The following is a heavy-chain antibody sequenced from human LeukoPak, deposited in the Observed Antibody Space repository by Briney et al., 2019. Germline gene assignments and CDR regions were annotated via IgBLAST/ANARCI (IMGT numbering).Heavy chain of an antibody. J-gene: IGHJ4*02. CDR1: GGSFSGYY. CDR3: AREAAAGTVDY. V-gene: IGHV4-34*01. Sequence: PSETLSLTCAVYGGSFSGYYWSWIRRPPGKGLEWIGEINHSGSTNYNPSLKSRVTISVDASKNQFSLKLSSVTAADTAVYYCAREAAAGTVDYWGQGTLVTVSS. CDR2: INHSGST. D-gene: IGHD6-13*01.